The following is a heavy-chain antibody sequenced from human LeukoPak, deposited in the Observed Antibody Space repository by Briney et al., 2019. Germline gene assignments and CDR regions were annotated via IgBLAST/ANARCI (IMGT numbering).Heavy chain of an antibody. CDR2: INHSGST. J-gene: IGHJ5*02. CDR1: GGSISSSNYY. V-gene: IGHV4-39*07. Sequence: SETLSLTCTVSGGSISSSNYYWSWIRQPPGKGLEWIGEINHSGSTNYNPSLKSRVTISVDTSKNQFSLKLSSVTAADTAVYYCARYSSGCCPPAWGQGTLVTVSS. CDR3: ARYSSGCCPPA. D-gene: IGHD6-19*01.